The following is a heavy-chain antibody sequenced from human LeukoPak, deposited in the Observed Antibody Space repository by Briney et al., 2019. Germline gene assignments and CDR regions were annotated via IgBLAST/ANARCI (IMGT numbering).Heavy chain of an antibody. V-gene: IGHV3-49*04. J-gene: IGHJ6*03. D-gene: IGHD3-22*01. CDR2: IRSKAYGGTT. Sequence: TGGSLRLSCTASGFTFGDYAMSWVRQAPGKGLEWVGFIRSKAYGGTTEYAASVKGRFTISRDDSKSIAYLQMNSLKTEDTAVYYCTRVYYDSSGYGVQYYYYYMDVWGKGTTVTISS. CDR3: TRVYYDSSGYGVQYYYYYMDV. CDR1: GFTFGDYA.